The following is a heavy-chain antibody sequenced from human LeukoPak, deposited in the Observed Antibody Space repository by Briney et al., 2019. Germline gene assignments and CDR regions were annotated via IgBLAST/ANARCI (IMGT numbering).Heavy chain of an antibody. Sequence: GGFLRLSCAASGFTFSSYWMSWVRQAPGKGLEWVANIKQDGSEKYYMDSVKGRFTISRDNAKNSLYLQMNSLRAEDTAVYYCARDRRYYYDSSGYEDYWGQGTLVTVSS. CDR3: ARDRRYYYDSSGYEDY. CDR2: IKQDGSEK. V-gene: IGHV3-7*01. J-gene: IGHJ4*02. D-gene: IGHD3-22*01. CDR1: GFTFSSYW.